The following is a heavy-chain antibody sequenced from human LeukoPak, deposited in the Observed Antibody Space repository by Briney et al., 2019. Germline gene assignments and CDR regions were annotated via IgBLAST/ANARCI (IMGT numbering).Heavy chain of an antibody. CDR2: ISWNSGTI. Sequence: GRSLRLSCAASGFIFDDYAMHWVRQAPGKGLEWVSGISWNSGTIDYVDSVKGRFTISRDNAKNSLYLQMNSLRAEDMALYYCVKGSAGAVAGNFDYWGQGTLVTASS. CDR1: GFIFDDYA. J-gene: IGHJ4*02. V-gene: IGHV3-9*03. D-gene: IGHD6-19*01. CDR3: VKGSAGAVAGNFDY.